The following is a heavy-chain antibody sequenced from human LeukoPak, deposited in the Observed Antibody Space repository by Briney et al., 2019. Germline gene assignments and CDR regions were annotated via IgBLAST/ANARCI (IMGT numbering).Heavy chain of an antibody. V-gene: IGHV3-30*18. Sequence: GKSLRLSCAASGFTFSTYGMHWVRQPPGKGLEWVALISYDGSNIYYADSVKGRFTISRDRSMNTLYLQMNSLRGEDTAVYFCAKDSSPAYFDYWGQGTLVTVSS. CDR1: GFTFSTYG. CDR3: AKDSSPAYFDY. D-gene: IGHD6-6*01. J-gene: IGHJ4*02. CDR2: ISYDGSNI.